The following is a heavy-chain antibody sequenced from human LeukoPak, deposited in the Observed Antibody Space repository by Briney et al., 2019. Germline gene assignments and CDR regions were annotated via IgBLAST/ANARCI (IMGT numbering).Heavy chain of an antibody. CDR2: MYTSGST. Sequence: TSETLSLTCTVSGGSISTYYWSWIRQPAGRGLEWIGRMYTSGSTNYNPSLKSRVTMSVDTSKNQFSRKLSSVTAADTGVYYCARAVAGFYFDYWGQGTLVTVSS. CDR1: GGSISTYY. CDR3: ARAVAGFYFDY. V-gene: IGHV4-4*07. D-gene: IGHD6-19*01. J-gene: IGHJ4*02.